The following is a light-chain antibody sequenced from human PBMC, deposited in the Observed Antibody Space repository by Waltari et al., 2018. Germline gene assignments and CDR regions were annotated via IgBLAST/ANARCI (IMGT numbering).Light chain of an antibody. J-gene: IGKJ1*01. CDR1: QGISSW. CDR2: KAS. V-gene: IGKV1-12*01. Sequence: DIQMTQSPFSLSASVGDRVTITCRASQGISSWLAWFQQKPGKAPKLLIYKASSLQSGVPSRFSGSGSVTDFTLTVSSLQSEDFATHYCQQYNSAPWTFGQGTKVEIK. CDR3: QQYNSAPWT.